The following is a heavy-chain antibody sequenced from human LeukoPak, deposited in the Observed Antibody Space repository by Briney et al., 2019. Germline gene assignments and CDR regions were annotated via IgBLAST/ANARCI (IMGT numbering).Heavy chain of an antibody. J-gene: IGHJ6*03. V-gene: IGHV4-59*01. Sequence: PSETLSLTCTVSGGSINSYYWSWIRQPPGKGLEWIGYMYYSGSTNYNPSLRSRATISVDTSKTQFSLKLSSVTAADTAVYYCASYSYYMDVWGKGTTVTVSS. CDR1: GGSINSYY. D-gene: IGHD2-21*01. CDR2: MYYSGST. CDR3: ASYSYYMDV.